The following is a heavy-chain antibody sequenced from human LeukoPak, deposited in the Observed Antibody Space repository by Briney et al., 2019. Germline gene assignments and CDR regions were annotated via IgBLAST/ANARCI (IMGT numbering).Heavy chain of an antibody. V-gene: IGHV1-2*02. D-gene: IGHD5-12*01. CDR1: GYTFTGHY. J-gene: IGHJ4*02. Sequence: GASVKVSCKASGYTFTGHYIHWVRQAPGQRFEWMGWINPNTGGTDYAQKFQDRIAISAYTSISTAYMELSRLRSDDTALYYCARDLATIDGIAWYYFENWGQGTLVTVS. CDR3: ARDLATIDGIAWYYFEN. CDR2: INPNTGGT.